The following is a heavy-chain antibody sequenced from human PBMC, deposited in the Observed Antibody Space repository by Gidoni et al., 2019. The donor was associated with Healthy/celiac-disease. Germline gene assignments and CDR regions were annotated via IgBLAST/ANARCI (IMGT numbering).Heavy chain of an antibody. J-gene: IGHJ4*02. V-gene: IGHV3-49*04. CDR1: GFTFGYYA. CDR3: ARAPEVIVVVAVPDFIDY. D-gene: IGHD2-15*01. Sequence: EVQLVESGGGLIQPGRSLRLSCTASGFTFGYYAMRWVRLAPGKGLEWVGFIRSKAYGGTTEYAASVKGRFSISRDDSKSIAYLQMNSLKTEDTAVYYCARAPEVIVVVAVPDFIDYWGQGTLVTVSS. CDR2: IRSKAYGGTT.